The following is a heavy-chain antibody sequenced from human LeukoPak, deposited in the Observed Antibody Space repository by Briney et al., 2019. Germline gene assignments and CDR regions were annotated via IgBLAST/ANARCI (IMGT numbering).Heavy chain of an antibody. V-gene: IGHV4-34*01. D-gene: IGHD3-10*01. CDR1: GGSFSGYY. Sequence: SETLSLTCAVYGGSFSGYYWIWIRQPPGKGLEWIGEINHSGSTNYNPSLKSRVTISVDTSKNQFSLKLSSVTAADTAVYYCARNRWGITMVRGVSLDYWGQGTLVTVSS. J-gene: IGHJ4*02. CDR2: INHSGST. CDR3: ARNRWGITMVRGVSLDY.